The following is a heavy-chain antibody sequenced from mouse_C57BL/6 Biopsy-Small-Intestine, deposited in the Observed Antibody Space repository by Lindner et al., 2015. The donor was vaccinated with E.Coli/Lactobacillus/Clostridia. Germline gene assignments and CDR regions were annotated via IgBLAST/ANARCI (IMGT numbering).Heavy chain of an antibody. D-gene: IGHD3-2*02. V-gene: IGHV1-31*01. CDR3: ARSEGSSGFFDY. CDR2: IYPYNGLS. CDR1: GSSFTGYY. J-gene: IGHJ2*01. Sequence: VQLQESGPELVKAWGVQSKISCKASGSSFTGYYMHWVKRSHGNILDWIGYIYPYNGLSSYNHKFRGKATLTADKSSNTAYMELRTLTSEDSAVYFCARSEGSSGFFDYWGQGTTLTVSS.